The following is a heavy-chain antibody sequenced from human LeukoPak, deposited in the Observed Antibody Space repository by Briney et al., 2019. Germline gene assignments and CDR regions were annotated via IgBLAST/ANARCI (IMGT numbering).Heavy chain of an antibody. V-gene: IGHV3-7*03. CDR2: IKQDGSES. CDR3: AKSQRVLWSTYYFDY. J-gene: IGHJ4*02. Sequence: PGGSLRLSCAASGFTFSSHWMDWVRQAPGKGLEWVANIKQDGSESYYLDSVKGRFTISRDNSKNTLYLQMNSLRAEDTAVYYCAKSQRVLWSTYYFDYWGQGTLVTVSS. CDR1: GFTFSSHW. D-gene: IGHD3-3*01.